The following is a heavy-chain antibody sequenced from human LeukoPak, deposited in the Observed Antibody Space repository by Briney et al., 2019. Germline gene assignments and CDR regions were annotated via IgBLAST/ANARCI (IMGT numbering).Heavy chain of an antibody. J-gene: IGHJ3*02. CDR1: GGSISSSSHY. D-gene: IGHD2-2*01. Sequence: PSETLSLTCTVPGGSISSSSHYWGWIRQPPGKGLEWMGSLYYSGTTYYSPSLKSRVTISVDMSKNQFSLRLSSVTAADTAAYYCARSYCSSSCYAVGAFDIWGQGTVVTVSS. V-gene: IGHV4-39*01. CDR2: LYYSGTT. CDR3: ARSYCSSSCYAVGAFDI.